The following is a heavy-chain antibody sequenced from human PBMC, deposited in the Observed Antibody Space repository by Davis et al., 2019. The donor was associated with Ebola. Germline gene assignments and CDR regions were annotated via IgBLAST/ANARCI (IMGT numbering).Heavy chain of an antibody. Sequence: PGGSLRLSCAGSGFTFNFYVMSWVRQAPGKGLEWVSAIDGGDGSTYYADSVKGRFTISRDNSKNTLYLQMNSLRAEDTAVYYCARGIGWSYYFDYWGQGTLVTVSS. D-gene: IGHD6-19*01. CDR2: IDGGDGST. CDR1: GFTFNFYV. CDR3: ARGIGWSYYFDY. V-gene: IGHV3-23*01. J-gene: IGHJ4*02.